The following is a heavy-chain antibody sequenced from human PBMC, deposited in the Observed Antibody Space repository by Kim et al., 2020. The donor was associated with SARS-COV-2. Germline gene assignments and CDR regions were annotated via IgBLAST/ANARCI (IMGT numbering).Heavy chain of an antibody. V-gene: IGHV3-48*03. J-gene: IGHJ5*02. CDR1: GFTFSSYE. Sequence: GGSLRLSCAASGFTFSSYEMHWVRQAPGKGLEWISYISSRGMTISYADSVKGRFTISRDNAKNSLYLQMNSLRVEDMGVYYCATDGPAHFRFDPWGQGTLVTVSS. CDR3: ATDGPAHFRFDP. CDR2: ISSRGMTI.